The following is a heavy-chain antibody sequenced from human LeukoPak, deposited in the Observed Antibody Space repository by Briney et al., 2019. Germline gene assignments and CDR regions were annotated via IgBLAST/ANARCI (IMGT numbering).Heavy chain of an antibody. CDR1: GYTFTSYY. V-gene: IGHV1-46*01. Sequence: GASVKVSCKASGYTFTSYYMHWVRQAPGQGLEWMGIINPSGGSTSYAQKFQGRVTVTRDTSTSTVYMELSSLRSEDTAVYYCAGGAVAGYYFDYWGQGTLVTVSS. J-gene: IGHJ4*02. CDR2: INPSGGST. D-gene: IGHD6-19*01. CDR3: AGGAVAGYYFDY.